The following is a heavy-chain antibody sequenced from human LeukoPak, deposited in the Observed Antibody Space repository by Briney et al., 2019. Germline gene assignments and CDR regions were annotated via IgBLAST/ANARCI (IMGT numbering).Heavy chain of an antibody. CDR1: GFTFSSYG. CDR3: AKDHSYDILTGTFDY. D-gene: IGHD3-9*01. J-gene: IGHJ4*02. Sequence: GGSLRLSCAASGFTFSSYGMHWVRQAPGKGLEWVAFIRYDGSNKYYADSVKGRFTISRDNSKNTLYLQMNSLRAEDTAVYYCAKDHSYDILTGTFDYWGQGTLVTVSS. V-gene: IGHV3-30*02. CDR2: IRYDGSNK.